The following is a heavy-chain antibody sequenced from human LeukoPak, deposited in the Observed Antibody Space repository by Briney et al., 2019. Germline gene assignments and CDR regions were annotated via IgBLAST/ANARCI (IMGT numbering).Heavy chain of an antibody. CDR3: ARWRNYYGSGSYYSPNYFDY. J-gene: IGHJ4*02. D-gene: IGHD3-10*01. Sequence: AGESLKISCKGSGYSFTSYWIGWVRQMPGKGLEWMGIIYPGDSDTRYSPSFQGQVTISADKSISTAYLQWSGLKASDTAMYYCARWRNYYGSGSYYSPNYFDYWGQGTLVTVSS. CDR2: IYPGDSDT. V-gene: IGHV5-51*01. CDR1: GYSFTSYW.